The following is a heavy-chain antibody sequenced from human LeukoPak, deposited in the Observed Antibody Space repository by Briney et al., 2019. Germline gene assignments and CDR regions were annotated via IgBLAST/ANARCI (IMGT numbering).Heavy chain of an antibody. D-gene: IGHD2-21*02. Sequence: PGESLNISCKGSGYTFTNYWIGWVRQMPGKGLEWMGIVHPGDSDIRYNPSFEGQVTISADKSTTTAYLQWTSLKASDSAMYFCARDMNNGLLPDYWGQGTLVTVSS. CDR1: GYTFTNYW. CDR2: VHPGDSDI. CDR3: ARDMNNGLLPDY. V-gene: IGHV5-51*01. J-gene: IGHJ4*02.